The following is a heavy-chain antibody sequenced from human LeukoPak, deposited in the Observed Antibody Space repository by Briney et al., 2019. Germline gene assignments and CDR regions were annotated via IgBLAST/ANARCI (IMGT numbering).Heavy chain of an antibody. V-gene: IGHV4-39*01. CDR1: GGSISSNSYH. D-gene: IGHD1-1*01. CDR3: VRHDTPPGSNDPNFEY. Sequence: SETLSLTCTVSGGSISSNSYHWAWIRLPPGKGLEWIGSIYYSGSTYYTPSLKSRVTISVDTSKNQFSLEVHSVTAADTAVYYCVRHDTPPGSNDPNFEYWGQGTLVTVSS. CDR2: IYYSGST. J-gene: IGHJ4*02.